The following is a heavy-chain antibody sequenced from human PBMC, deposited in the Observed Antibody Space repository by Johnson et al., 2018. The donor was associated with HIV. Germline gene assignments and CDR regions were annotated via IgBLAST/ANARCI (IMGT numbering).Heavy chain of an antibody. CDR2: IGTTGDT. D-gene: IGHD3-10*01. V-gene: IGHV3-13*01. Sequence: VQLVESGGGLAQPGGSLRLSCAASGFTLSSYDIHWVRQATGKGLEWVAAIGTTGDTFYPGSVKGRFTISRENAKNSLYLQMNSLRAGDTAVYYCARTLGFGTEDAFDIWGQGTMVTVSS. J-gene: IGHJ3*02. CDR1: GFTLSSYD. CDR3: ARTLGFGTEDAFDI.